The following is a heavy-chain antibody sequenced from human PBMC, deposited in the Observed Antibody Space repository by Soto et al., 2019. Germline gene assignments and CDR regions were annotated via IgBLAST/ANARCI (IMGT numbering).Heavy chain of an antibody. D-gene: IGHD3-10*01. CDR1: GGTFSSYT. J-gene: IGHJ3*02. V-gene: IGHV1-69*08. Sequence: QVQLVQSGAEVKKPGSSVKVSCKASGGTFSSYTISWVRQAPGQGLEWMGRIIPIRGIANYAQKFQGRVTITADKSTRTAYMELSSLRSEDTAGYYCARERNPGGGDAFYIWGQGTMVTVSS. CDR2: IIPIRGIA. CDR3: ARERNPGGGDAFYI.